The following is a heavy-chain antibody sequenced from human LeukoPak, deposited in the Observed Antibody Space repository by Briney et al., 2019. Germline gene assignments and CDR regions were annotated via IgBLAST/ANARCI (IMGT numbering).Heavy chain of an antibody. CDR3: VRECEGCGWPFDY. V-gene: IGHV6-1*01. J-gene: IGHJ4*02. Sequence: SQTLSLTCAISGDSVSSNSATWNWIRQSPSRGLEWLGRTYYRSKWYNDYAVSVRSRITIDPDTSKNQFSLQLNSVTPDDTAVYYCVRECEGCGWPFDYWGQGTLVTVSS. D-gene: IGHD6-19*01. CDR1: GDSVSSNSAT. CDR2: TYYRSKWYN.